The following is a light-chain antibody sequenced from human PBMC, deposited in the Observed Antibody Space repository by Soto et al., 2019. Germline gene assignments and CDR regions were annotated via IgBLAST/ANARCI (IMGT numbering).Light chain of an antibody. Sequence: EIVLTQSPGTLSLSPGERATLSCRASQSVSSSYLAWYQQKPCQAPRLLIYGASSRATGIPDRFSGSGSGTDFTLTISRLEPEDFAVYYCHQYGGSPRTLGQGTKVEIK. J-gene: IGKJ1*01. CDR2: GAS. CDR1: QSVSSSY. CDR3: HQYGGSPRT. V-gene: IGKV3-20*01.